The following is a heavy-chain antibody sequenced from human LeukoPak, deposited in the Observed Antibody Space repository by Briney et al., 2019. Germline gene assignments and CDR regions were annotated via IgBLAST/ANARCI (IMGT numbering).Heavy chain of an antibody. D-gene: IGHD2-15*01. CDR2: ISAYNGNT. J-gene: IGHJ4*02. Sequence: GASVKVSCKASGYTFTSYGISWVRQAPGQGLEWMGWISAYNGNTNYAQKLQGRVTMTRDTSTSTVYMELSSLRSEDTAVYYCARSGYCSGGSCYFFDYWGQGTLVTVSS. CDR3: ARSGYCSGGSCYFFDY. V-gene: IGHV1-18*01. CDR1: GYTFTSYG.